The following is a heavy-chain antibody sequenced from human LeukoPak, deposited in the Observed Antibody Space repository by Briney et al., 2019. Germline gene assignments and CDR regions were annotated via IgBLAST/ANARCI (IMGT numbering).Heavy chain of an antibody. CDR1: GGSISSSSYY. D-gene: IGHD3-9*01. V-gene: IGHV4-39*07. CDR3: ALGDILTGYYSYFDY. Sequence: PSETLSLTCTVSGGSISSSSYYWGWIRQPPGKGLEWIGSIYYSGTTYYTPSLKSRVTISVDTSKNQFSLKLSSVTAADTAVYYCALGDILTGYYSYFDYWGQGTLVTVSP. J-gene: IGHJ4*02. CDR2: IYYSGTT.